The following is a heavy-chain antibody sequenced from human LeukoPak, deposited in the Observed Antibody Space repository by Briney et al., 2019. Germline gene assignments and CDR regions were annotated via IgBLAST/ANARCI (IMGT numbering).Heavy chain of an antibody. CDR1: GYTFTNYY. V-gene: IGHV1-46*01. J-gene: IGHJ6*03. CDR2: INPSGGST. Sequence: ASVKVSCKASGYTFTNYYIHWVRQAPGQGLEWMGIINPSGGSTSYAQKFRGRVTMTRDMSTSTVYMELSSLRSEDTAVYYCARADGSSSIDYYHLDVWGKGTTVTVSS. D-gene: IGHD6-6*01. CDR3: ARADGSSSIDYYHLDV.